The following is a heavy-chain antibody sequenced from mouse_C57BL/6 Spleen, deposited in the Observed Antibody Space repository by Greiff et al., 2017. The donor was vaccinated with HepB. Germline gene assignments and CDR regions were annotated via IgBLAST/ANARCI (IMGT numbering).Heavy chain of an antibody. CDR3: ARDYDYFDY. J-gene: IGHJ2*01. D-gene: IGHD2-4*01. Sequence: QVQLQQSGAELVRPGASVKLSCKASGYTFTDSYINWVKQRPGQGLEWIARIYPGSGNTYYNEKFKGKATLTAEKSSSTAYMQLSSLTSEDSAVYFCARDYDYFDYWGQGTTLTVSS. V-gene: IGHV1-76*01. CDR1: GYTFTDSY. CDR2: IYPGSGNT.